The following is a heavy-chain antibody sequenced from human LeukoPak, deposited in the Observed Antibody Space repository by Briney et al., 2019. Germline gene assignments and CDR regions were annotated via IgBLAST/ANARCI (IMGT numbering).Heavy chain of an antibody. CDR2: IGDSGGST. J-gene: IGHJ4*02. Sequence: PGGSLRLSCAASGFTFSNHAMSWVRQAPGKGLEWVSVIGDSGGSTYYADSVKGRFTISRDNSKNTLYLEMNSLRAEDTAIYYCAKMKGHPLPKYYMDVWGQGTLVTVSS. CDR3: AKMKGHPLPKYYMDV. V-gene: IGHV3-23*01. CDR1: GFTFSNHA.